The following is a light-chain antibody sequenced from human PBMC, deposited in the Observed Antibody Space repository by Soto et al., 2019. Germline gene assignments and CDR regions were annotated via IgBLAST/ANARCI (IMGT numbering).Light chain of an antibody. Sequence: EIVLTQSPATLSSSPGERATLSCRASQHIWSYLAWYQQKPGQAPRLLMYDASKRATGIPARFSGSGSGTDFTLTISSLEPEDFEVYYCQQRSRWPWTFGQGTKVDIK. V-gene: IGKV3-11*01. CDR3: QQRSRWPWT. CDR1: QHIWSY. CDR2: DAS. J-gene: IGKJ1*01.